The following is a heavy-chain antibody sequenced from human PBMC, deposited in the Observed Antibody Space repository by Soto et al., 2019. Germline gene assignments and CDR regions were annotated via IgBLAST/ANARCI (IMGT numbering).Heavy chain of an antibody. CDR1: GYTFTSYG. D-gene: IGHD3-16*01. CDR2: ISAYNGNT. CDR3: AKTAGYDYVWGSSGLDP. V-gene: IGHV1-18*01. Sequence: ASVKVSCKASGYTFTSYGISWVRQAPGQGLEWMGWISAYNGNTNYAQKFQGRVTMTTDTSTITAYMEVRSLRVEDTAIYYCAKTAGYDYVWGSSGLDPWGQGTLVTVSS. J-gene: IGHJ5*02.